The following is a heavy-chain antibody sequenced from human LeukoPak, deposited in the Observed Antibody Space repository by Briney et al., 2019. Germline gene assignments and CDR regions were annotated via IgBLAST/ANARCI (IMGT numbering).Heavy chain of an antibody. J-gene: IGHJ6*02. V-gene: IGHV4-61*01. CDR2: IYYSGST. CDR1: GGSVSSGSYY. Sequence: SETLSLTCTVSGGSVSSGSYYWSWIRQPPGKGLEWIGYIYYSGSTNYNPSLKSRVTISVDTSKNQFSLKLSSVTAADTAVYYCARGGRPGEYYYYGMDVWGQGTTVTVSS. CDR3: ARGGRPGEYYYYGMDV. D-gene: IGHD3-10*01.